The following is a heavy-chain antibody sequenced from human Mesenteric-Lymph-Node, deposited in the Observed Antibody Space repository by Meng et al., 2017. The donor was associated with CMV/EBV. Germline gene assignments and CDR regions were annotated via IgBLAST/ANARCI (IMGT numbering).Heavy chain of an antibody. CDR3: ARDPYCTDSTCYTGAWFDP. Sequence: GESLKISCAASGFTFSRYWMHWVRQDPGKGLVWVSGTNTDGSITSYADSVKGRFTISRDNAKNTLYLQINSLRAEDTAVYYCARDPYCTDSTCYTGAWFDPWGQGTLVTVSS. D-gene: IGHD2-8*02. CDR1: GFTFSRYW. CDR2: TNTDGSIT. V-gene: IGHV3-74*01. J-gene: IGHJ5*02.